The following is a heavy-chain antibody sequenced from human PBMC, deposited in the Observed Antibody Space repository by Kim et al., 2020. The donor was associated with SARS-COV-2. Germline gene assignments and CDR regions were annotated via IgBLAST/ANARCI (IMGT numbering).Heavy chain of an antibody. CDR2: ISSSSSYI. V-gene: IGHV3-21*01. CDR1: GFTFSSYS. J-gene: IGHJ6*02. CDR3: ARENFCSSTSCYRGGNYYYYGLDV. D-gene: IGHD2-2*01. Sequence: GGSLRLSCAASGFTFSSYSMNWVRQAPGKGLEWVSSISSSSSYIYYADSVKGRFTISRDNAKNSLYLQMNSLRAEDTAVYYCARENFCSSTSCYRGGNYYYYGLDVWGQGTTVTVSS.